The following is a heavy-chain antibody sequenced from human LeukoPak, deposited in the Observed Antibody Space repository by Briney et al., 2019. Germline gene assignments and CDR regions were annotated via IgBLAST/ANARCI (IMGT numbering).Heavy chain of an antibody. CDR1: GYTFTGYY. Sequence: GASVKVSCRASGYTFTGYYMHWVRQAPGQGREGMGWINPNSGGTNYAQKFQGRVTMTRETSISTAYMELSRLRSDDTAVYYCARASRGIAARPTGYWGQGTLVTVSS. CDR3: ARASRGIAARPTGY. CDR2: INPNSGGT. J-gene: IGHJ4*02. V-gene: IGHV1-2*02. D-gene: IGHD6-6*01.